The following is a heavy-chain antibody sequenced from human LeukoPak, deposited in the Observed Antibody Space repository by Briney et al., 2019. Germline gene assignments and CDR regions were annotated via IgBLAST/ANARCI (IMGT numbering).Heavy chain of an antibody. CDR1: GFTFSSYA. J-gene: IGHJ4*02. CDR3: ARDRRSSSAFDY. D-gene: IGHD6-13*01. CDR2: ISYDGSNK. Sequence: GASLRLSCAASGFTFSSYAMHWVRQAPGKGLEWVAVISYDGSNKYYADSVKGRFTISRDNSKNTLYLQMNSLRAEDTAVYYCARDRRSSSAFDYWGQGTLVTVSS. V-gene: IGHV3-30*01.